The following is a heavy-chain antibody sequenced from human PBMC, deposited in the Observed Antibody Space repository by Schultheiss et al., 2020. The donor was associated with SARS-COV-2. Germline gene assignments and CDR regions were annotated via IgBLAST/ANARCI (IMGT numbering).Heavy chain of an antibody. J-gene: IGHJ6*02. CDR2: IYYSGST. CDR3: ARDLVGYCSSTSCYSYGMDV. CDR1: GGSISSGSHY. Sequence: SETLSLTCAVSGGSISSGSHYWSWIRQPPGKGLEWIGYIYYSGSTNYNPSLKSRVTISVDTSKNQFSLKLSSVTAADTAVYYCARDLVGYCSSTSCYSYGMDVWGQGTTVTVSS. D-gene: IGHD2-2*01. V-gene: IGHV4-61*01.